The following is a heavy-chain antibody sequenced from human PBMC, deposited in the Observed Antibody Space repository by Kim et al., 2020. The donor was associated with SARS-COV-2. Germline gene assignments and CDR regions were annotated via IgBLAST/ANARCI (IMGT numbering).Heavy chain of an antibody. D-gene: IGHD2-21*01. V-gene: IGHV3-20*04. CDR2: INWNGGST. Sequence: GGSLRLSCAASGFIFNDFGMSWVRQAPGKGLEWVSGINWNGGSTGYADSVKGRFTMSRDNANNSLSLQMNSLRAEDTALYFCARVGNAYSNTCTAYSYAMDVWGQGTAVLVSS. J-gene: IGHJ6*02. CDR1: GFIFNDFG. CDR3: ARVGNAYSNTCTAYSYAMDV.